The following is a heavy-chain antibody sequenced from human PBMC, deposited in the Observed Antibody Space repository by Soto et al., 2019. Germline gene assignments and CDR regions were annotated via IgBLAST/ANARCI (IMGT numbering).Heavy chain of an antibody. CDR3: AKDLHESASFFFYGMDV. CDR1: GFRFNSSG. Sequence: GSLRLSCAASGFRFNSSGMHWVRQAPGKGHEWVAVIIYDGSKREYADSVKGRFTVSRDNSKDTVYLQMNNLRPEDTGVYYCAKDLHESASFFFYGMDVWGQGTQVTV. V-gene: IGHV3-30*18. D-gene: IGHD3-3*01. CDR2: IIYDGSKR. J-gene: IGHJ6*02.